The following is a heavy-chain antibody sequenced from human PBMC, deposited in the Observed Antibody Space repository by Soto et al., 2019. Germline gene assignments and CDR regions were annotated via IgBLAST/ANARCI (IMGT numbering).Heavy chain of an antibody. Sequence: EVQLVESGGVVVQPGGSLRLSCAASGFTVSSNYMSWVRQAPGKGLEWVSVIYSGGSTYYADSVKGRFTISRDNSKNTLYLQMNSLRAEDTAVYYCARDHDDSSGYYGIFGMDVWGQGTTVTVSS. D-gene: IGHD3-22*01. CDR3: ARDHDDSSGYYGIFGMDV. J-gene: IGHJ6*02. CDR1: GFTVSSNY. CDR2: IYSGGST. V-gene: IGHV3-53*01.